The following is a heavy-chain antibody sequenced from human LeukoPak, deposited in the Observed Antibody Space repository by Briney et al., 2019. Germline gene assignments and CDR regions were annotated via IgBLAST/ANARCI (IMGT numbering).Heavy chain of an antibody. J-gene: IGHJ1*01. V-gene: IGHV3-15*01. D-gene: IGHD2-2*01. CDR1: GFTFSNAW. CDR2: VKRKTDGGTT. CDR3: TARYGRSTSCYGEYFQR. Sequence: GGSLRLSCAASGFTFSNAWLSWVRQPPPKGLEWVGRVKRKTDGGTTDYAAPVKGRFPISRDDSKNTLYLQMNSLKTEDTAVYYCTARYGRSTSCYGEYFQRWGQGTLVTVSS.